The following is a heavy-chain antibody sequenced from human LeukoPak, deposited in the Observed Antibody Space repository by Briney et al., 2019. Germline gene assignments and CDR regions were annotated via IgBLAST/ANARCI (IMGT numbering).Heavy chain of an antibody. D-gene: IGHD2-2*02. CDR1: GFTFSSYS. J-gene: IGHJ4*02. CDR2: ISSSSSTI. V-gene: IGHV3-48*01. CDR3: ASLDIVVVPAAIPRDY. Sequence: GGSLRLSCAASGFTFSSYSMNWVRQAPGKGLEWVSYISSSSSTIYYADSVKGRFTVSRDNAKNSLYLQMNSLRAEDTAVYYCASLDIVVVPAAIPRDYWGQGTLVTVSS.